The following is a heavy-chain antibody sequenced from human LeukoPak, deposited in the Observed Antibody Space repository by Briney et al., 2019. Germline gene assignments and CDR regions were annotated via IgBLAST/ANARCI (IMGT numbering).Heavy chain of an antibody. J-gene: IGHJ4*02. CDR2: IYHSGST. Sequence: SETLSPTCTVSGYSISSGYYWGWIRQPPGKGLEWIGSIYHSGSTYYNPSLKSRVTISVDTSKNQFSLKLSSVTAADTAVYYCATYGRYSSSSHYFDYWGQGTLVTVSS. D-gene: IGHD6-6*01. V-gene: IGHV4-38-2*02. CDR1: GYSISSGYY. CDR3: ATYGRYSSSSHYFDY.